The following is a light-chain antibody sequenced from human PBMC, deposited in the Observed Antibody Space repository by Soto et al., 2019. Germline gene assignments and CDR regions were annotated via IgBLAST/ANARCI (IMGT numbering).Light chain of an antibody. CDR2: EVS. V-gene: IGLV2-14*01. J-gene: IGLJ1*01. Sequence: SALPKPASVSLSPGQSISIACGGTGSDGGSYKYVSWYQQHPGKAPKLIIFEVSNRPSGVSDRFSGSKSGNTASLTISGLQAEDEAYYYCSSYTSISSLGVFGTGTKVTVL. CDR3: SSYTSISSLGV. CDR1: GSDGGSYKY.